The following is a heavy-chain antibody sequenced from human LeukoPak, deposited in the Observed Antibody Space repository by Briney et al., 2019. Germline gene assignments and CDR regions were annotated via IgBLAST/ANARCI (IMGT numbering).Heavy chain of an antibody. CDR3: AKEEVTISPLRSSSMDV. V-gene: IGHV1-3*01. J-gene: IGHJ6*02. Sequence: ASVKVSCKASGYTFTSYAMHWVRQAPGQRLEWMGWINAGNGNTKYSQKFQGRVTITRDTSASTAYMELNSLRAEDTAVYYCAKEEVTISPLRSSSMDVWGQGTTVTVSS. CDR2: INAGNGNT. CDR1: GYTFTSYA. D-gene: IGHD3-10*01.